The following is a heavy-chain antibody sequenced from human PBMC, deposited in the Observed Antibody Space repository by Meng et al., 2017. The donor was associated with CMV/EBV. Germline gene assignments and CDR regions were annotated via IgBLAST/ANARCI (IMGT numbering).Heavy chain of an antibody. Sequence: GESLKISCAASGSTFSSFAMHWVRQAPGKGLEWVAVIWFDGSDKYYADSVKGRFTISRDNFENTLYLQINSLRAEDTAVYYCAKGAVASTTTYYYYGMDVWGQGTTVTVSS. CDR2: IWFDGSDK. D-gene: IGHD2-15*01. J-gene: IGHJ6*02. CDR1: GSTFSSFA. V-gene: IGHV3-33*06. CDR3: AKGAVASTTTYYYYGMDV.